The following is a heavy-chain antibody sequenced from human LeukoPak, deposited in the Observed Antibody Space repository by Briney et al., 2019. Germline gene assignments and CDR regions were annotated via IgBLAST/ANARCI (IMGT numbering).Heavy chain of an antibody. CDR1: GFTFDDYA. CDR3: AREYNSGSLDY. D-gene: IGHD3-10*01. Sequence: GGSLRLSCAASGFTFDDYAMHWVSQAPGKGLEWVSLISWDGGSTYYADSVKGRFTASRDNSKNSLYLQMNSLRAEDTAVYYCAREYNSGSLDYWGQGTLLTVSS. CDR2: ISWDGGST. V-gene: IGHV3-43D*03. J-gene: IGHJ4*02.